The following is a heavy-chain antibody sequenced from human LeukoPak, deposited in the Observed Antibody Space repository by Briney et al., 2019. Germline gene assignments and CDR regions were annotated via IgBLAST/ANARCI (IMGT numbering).Heavy chain of an antibody. CDR2: IYYSGST. CDR3: ARAIGAMVRGVIGFGWFDP. CDR1: GGSISSGGYY. D-gene: IGHD3-10*01. Sequence: SQTLSLTCTVSGGSISSGGYYWSWIRQHPGKGLEWIGYIYYSGSTYYNPSLKSRVTISVDTSKNQFSLKLSSVTAADTAVYYCARAIGAMVRGVIGFGWFDPWGQGTLVTVSS. V-gene: IGHV4-31*03. J-gene: IGHJ5*02.